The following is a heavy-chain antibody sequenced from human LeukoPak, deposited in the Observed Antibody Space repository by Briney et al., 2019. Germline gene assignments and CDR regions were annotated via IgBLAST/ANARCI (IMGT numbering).Heavy chain of an antibody. CDR3: AKVSYGSGSYYINDY. D-gene: IGHD3-10*01. Sequence: GGSLRLSCAASGFTLSSYGMHWVRQAPGKGLEWVAVISYDGSNKYYADSVKGRFTISRDNSKNTLYLQMNSLRAEDTAVYYCAKVSYGSGSYYINDYWGQGTLVTVSS. J-gene: IGHJ4*02. V-gene: IGHV3-30*18. CDR2: ISYDGSNK. CDR1: GFTLSSYG.